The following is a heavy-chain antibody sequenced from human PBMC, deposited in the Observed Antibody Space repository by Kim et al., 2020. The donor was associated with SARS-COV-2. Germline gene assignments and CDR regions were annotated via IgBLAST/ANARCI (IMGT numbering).Heavy chain of an antibody. J-gene: IGHJ4*02. Sequence: GGSLRLSCAASGFTSSSYAMSWVRQAPGKGLEGVSAISGDSGKSYYADSVKGRFTISRDNSKSTLYLQMDSLRAEDTAIYYCAKITGIFSTSSVYWGQGTLVTVSS. V-gene: IGHV3-23*01. CDR3: AKITGIFSTSSVY. D-gene: IGHD6-13*01. CDR2: ISGDSGKS. CDR1: GFTSSSYA.